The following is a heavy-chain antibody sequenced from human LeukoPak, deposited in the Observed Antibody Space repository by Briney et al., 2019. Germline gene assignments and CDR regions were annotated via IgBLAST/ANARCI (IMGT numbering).Heavy chain of an antibody. CDR2: ISYDGSNK. CDR1: GFTFSSYA. Sequence: GGSLRLSCAASGFTFSSYAMHWVRQAPGKGLEWVAVISYDGSNKYYADSVKGRFTISRDNSKNTLYLQMNSLRAEDTAVYYCARAEQLNYYFDYWGQGTLVTVSS. CDR3: ARAEQLNYYFDY. D-gene: IGHD6-6*01. J-gene: IGHJ4*02. V-gene: IGHV3-30-3*01.